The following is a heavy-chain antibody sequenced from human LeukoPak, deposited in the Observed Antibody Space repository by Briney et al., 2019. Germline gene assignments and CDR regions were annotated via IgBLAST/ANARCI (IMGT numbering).Heavy chain of an antibody. J-gene: IGHJ4*02. CDR3: AAESDFNKNYYV. D-gene: IGHD1-26*01. CDR2: IRNDGSDK. V-gene: IGHV3-30*02. CDR1: GFTFSCCG. Sequence: GGSLRLSCAASGFTFSCCGIHWVRQAPGKGLEWVTFIRNDGSDKYYADSVKGRFTISRDNSKNTVYLQMNSLRAEDTAMYYCAAESDFNKNYYVWGQGTLITVSS.